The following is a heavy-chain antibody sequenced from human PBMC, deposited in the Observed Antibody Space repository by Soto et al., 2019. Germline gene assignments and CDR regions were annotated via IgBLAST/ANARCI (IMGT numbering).Heavy chain of an antibody. D-gene: IGHD1-20*01. Sequence: GASVKVSCKASGYTFTSYGISWVRQAPGQGLEWMGWISAYNGNTNYAQKLQGRVTMTTDTSTSTAYMELRSLRSDDTAVYYCARDLGLPLYITGASREGPAFDIWGQGTMVTVSS. V-gene: IGHV1-18*04. J-gene: IGHJ3*02. CDR1: GYTFTSYG. CDR2: ISAYNGNT. CDR3: ARDLGLPLYITGASREGPAFDI.